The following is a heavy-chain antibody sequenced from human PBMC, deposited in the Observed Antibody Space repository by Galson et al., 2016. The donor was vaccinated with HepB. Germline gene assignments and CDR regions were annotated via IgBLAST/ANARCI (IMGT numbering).Heavy chain of an antibody. Sequence: GKGLEWVSSITSSSSHVYYADSVKGRFTMSRDNAENTVNLHMNSLTVEDTAIYYCAREKGAAAGIDYWGQGTVVTVSS. J-gene: IGHJ4*02. D-gene: IGHD6-25*01. CDR3: AREKGAAAGIDY. CDR2: ITSSSSHV. V-gene: IGHV3-21*01.